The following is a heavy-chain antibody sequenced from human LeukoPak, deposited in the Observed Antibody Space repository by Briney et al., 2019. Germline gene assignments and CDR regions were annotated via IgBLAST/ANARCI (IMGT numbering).Heavy chain of an antibody. CDR1: GYTFTSFD. CDR3: ARVGYSNSYDY. CDR2: MNPNSGNA. V-gene: IGHV1-8*01. J-gene: IGHJ4*02. Sequence: ASVKVSCKASGYTFTSFDLNWVRQATGQGPEWLGWMNPNSGNAGYTQKFQDRVTITWDASISTAYMDLSSLRSEDTAVYYCARVGYSNSYDYWGQGTQVTVSS. D-gene: IGHD1-26*01.